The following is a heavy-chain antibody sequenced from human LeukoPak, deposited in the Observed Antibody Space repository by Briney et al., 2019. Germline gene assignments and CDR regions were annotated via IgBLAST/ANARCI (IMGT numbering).Heavy chain of an antibody. CDR2: IYYSGST. D-gene: IGHD3-16*01. CDR1: GGSISSYY. Sequence: PSETLSLTCTVSGGSISSYYWSWIRQPPGKGLEWIGYIYYSGSTNYNPSLKSRVTISVDTSKNQFSLKLSSVTAADTAVYYCARESPRILGEDYYYYGMDVWGQGTTVTVSS. J-gene: IGHJ6*02. V-gene: IGHV4-59*01. CDR3: ARESPRILGEDYYYYGMDV.